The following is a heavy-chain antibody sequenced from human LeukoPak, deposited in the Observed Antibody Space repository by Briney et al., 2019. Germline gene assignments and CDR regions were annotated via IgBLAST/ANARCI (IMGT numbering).Heavy chain of an antibody. CDR2: IYYSGST. V-gene: IGHV4-59*01. CDR3: ARGYYGSGTFNWFDP. Sequence: SETPSLTCTVSGGSISSYYWSWIRQPPGKGLEWIGYIYYSGSTNYNPSLKSRVTISVDTSKNQFSLKLSSVTAADTAVYYCARGYYGSGTFNWFDPWGQGTLVTVSS. J-gene: IGHJ5*02. CDR1: GGSISSYY. D-gene: IGHD3-10*01.